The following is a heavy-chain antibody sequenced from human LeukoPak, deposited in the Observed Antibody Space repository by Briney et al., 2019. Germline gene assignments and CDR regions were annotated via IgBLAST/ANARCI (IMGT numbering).Heavy chain of an antibody. Sequence: GASVKVSCKASGYTFTSYGISWVRQAPGQGLEWMGWISAYNGNTNYAQKLQGRVTMTTDASTSTAYMELRSPRSDDTAVYYCARTGPELPLYSSSWFDYWGQGTLVTVSS. CDR1: GYTFTSYG. V-gene: IGHV1-18*01. CDR2: ISAYNGNT. CDR3: ARTGPELPLYSSSWFDY. D-gene: IGHD6-13*01. J-gene: IGHJ4*02.